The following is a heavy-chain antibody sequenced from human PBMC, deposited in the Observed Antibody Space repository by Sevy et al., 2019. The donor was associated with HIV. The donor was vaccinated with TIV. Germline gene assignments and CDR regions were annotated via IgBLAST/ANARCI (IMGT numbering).Heavy chain of an antibody. V-gene: IGHV3-21*01. Sequence: GGSLRLSCAASGFTFSDYNMNWVRRAPGKGLEWVSTISKGSSHIYYADSVKGRFTISSDNAKNSLYLQMNSLRAEDTAVYYCARDQRLRFLEWDTNWFDPWGQGTLVTVSS. D-gene: IGHD3-3*01. CDR1: GFTFSDYN. CDR3: ARDQRLRFLEWDTNWFDP. CDR2: ISKGSSHI. J-gene: IGHJ5*02.